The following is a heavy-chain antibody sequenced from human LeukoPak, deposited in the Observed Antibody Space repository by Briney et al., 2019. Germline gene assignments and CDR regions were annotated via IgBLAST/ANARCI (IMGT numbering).Heavy chain of an antibody. J-gene: IGHJ4*02. CDR2: ISGDGVST. CDR3: ARESGKFDY. V-gene: IGHV3-43*02. CDR1: GLPIADFA. Sequence: AERSLRLSCVASGLPIADFAMHWVRQAPGKGLEWVSLISGDGVSTFYADSVKGRFSISRDNSKNSLSLEMNSLRTEDTAMYYCARESGKFDYWGQGTLVAVSS.